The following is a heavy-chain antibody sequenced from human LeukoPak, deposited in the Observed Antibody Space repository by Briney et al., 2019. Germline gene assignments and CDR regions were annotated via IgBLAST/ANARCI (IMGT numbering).Heavy chain of an antibody. CDR3: ARGWIGSSWYSTPY. Sequence: ASVKVSCKASGYTVTGYYMHWVRQAPGQRLEWMGRINPNSGGTNYAQKFQGRVTMTRDTSISTAYMELSGLRSDDTAVYYCARGWIGSSWYSTPYWGQGTLVTVSS. CDR2: INPNSGGT. J-gene: IGHJ4*02. CDR1: GYTVTGYY. D-gene: IGHD6-13*01. V-gene: IGHV1-2*06.